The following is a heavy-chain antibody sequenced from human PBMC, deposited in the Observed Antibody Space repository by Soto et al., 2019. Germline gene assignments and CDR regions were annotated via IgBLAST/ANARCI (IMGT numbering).Heavy chain of an antibody. V-gene: IGHV4-31*03. CDR3: ARGRWELPHPFDY. CDR1: GGSISSGGYY. Sequence: QVQLQESGPGLVKPSQTLSLTCTVSGGSISSGGYYWSWIRQHPGKGLEWIGYIYYSGSTYYNPSLKSRVTISVDTSKNQCSLKLSSVTAADTAVYYCARGRWELPHPFDYWGQGTLVTVSS. CDR2: IYYSGST. D-gene: IGHD1-26*01. J-gene: IGHJ4*02.